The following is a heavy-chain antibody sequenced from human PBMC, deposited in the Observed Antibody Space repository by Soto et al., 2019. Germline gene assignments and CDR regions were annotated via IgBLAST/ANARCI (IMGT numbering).Heavy chain of an antibody. CDR1: GGSISSGDYY. V-gene: IGHV4-30-4*01. D-gene: IGHD6-13*01. J-gene: IGHJ5*02. Sequence: QVQLQESGPGLVKPSQTLSLTCTVSGGSISSGDYYWSWIRQPPGKGLEWIGYIYYSGSTYYNPSPKSRVTIPVDTSKNQVSLKLSSVTAADTAVYYCARERPDGSRLDPWGQGTLVTVSS. CDR3: ARERPDGSRLDP. CDR2: IYYSGST.